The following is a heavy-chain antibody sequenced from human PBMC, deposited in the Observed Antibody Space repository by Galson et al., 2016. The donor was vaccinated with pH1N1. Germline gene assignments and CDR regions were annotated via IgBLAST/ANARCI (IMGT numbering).Heavy chain of an antibody. CDR1: GYSFTNYW. Sequence: QSGAEVKKPGDSLKIPCKASGYSFTNYWIGWVRQMPGKGLEWMGIIYPADSDTRYSPSFQGRVTISAESSISTTYLRWSSLKTSDTAMYYCARQVGCVRSGSGAFDIWGQGTMVTVSS. CDR2: IYPADSDT. D-gene: IGHD5/OR15-5a*01. V-gene: IGHV5-51*01. J-gene: IGHJ3*02. CDR3: ARQVGCVRSGSGAFDI.